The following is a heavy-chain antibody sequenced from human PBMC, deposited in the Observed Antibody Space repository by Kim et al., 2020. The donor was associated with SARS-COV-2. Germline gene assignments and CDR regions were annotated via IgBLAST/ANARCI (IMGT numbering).Heavy chain of an antibody. V-gene: IGHV3-30*04. CDR2: LSYDGNNK. D-gene: IGHD3-9*01. J-gene: IGHJ4*02. Sequence: GGSLRLSCAASGFIFSDHPVHWVRQSPGKGLEWVAGLSYDGNNKNYRDSVEGRFTVSRDKSKNTVYLQMSGLRTEDTAVYFCARARGLDILTGHVGFFDYWGQGILVTVSS. CDR3: ARARGLDILTGHVGFFDY. CDR1: GFIFSDHP.